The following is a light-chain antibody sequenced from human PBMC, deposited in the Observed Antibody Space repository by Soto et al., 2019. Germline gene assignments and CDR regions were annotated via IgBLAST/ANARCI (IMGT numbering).Light chain of an antibody. V-gene: IGKV3-20*01. J-gene: IGKJ1*01. CDR3: QQYGYSPLM. CDR1: QSVRGSY. CDR2: GAT. Sequence: EILLTHSPGTLSLSPGERAALSCRASQSVRGSYIAWYQQTPGQAPRLLIYGATSRATGIPDRFSGSGSGTDFTLSISRLEPEDFALYYCQQYGYSPLMFGQGTKVDIK.